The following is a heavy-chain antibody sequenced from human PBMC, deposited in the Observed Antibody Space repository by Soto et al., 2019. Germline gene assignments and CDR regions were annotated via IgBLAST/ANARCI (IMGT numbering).Heavy chain of an antibody. CDR1: RFSFSSYE. J-gene: IGHJ4*02. Sequence: EVQLLESGGGLGQPGGSLRLSCVASRFSFSSYEMSWVRQAAGKGLEWVSRVSLTGDRTNYAGSVKGRFTVSRDNFKNTLYLEMDSLRPEDTAIYYCARGGGYCTPTSCAIDSWGRGTPVTVSS. D-gene: IGHD2-8*01. CDR3: ARGGGYCTPTSCAIDS. V-gene: IGHV3-23*01. CDR2: VSLTGDRT.